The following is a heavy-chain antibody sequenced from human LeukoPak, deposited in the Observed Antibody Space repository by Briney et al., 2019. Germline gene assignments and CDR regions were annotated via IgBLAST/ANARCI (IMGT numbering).Heavy chain of an antibody. V-gene: IGHV1-69*13. J-gene: IGHJ4*02. CDR3: ARGWDYDSGGRPTAYVY. D-gene: IGHD3-22*01. CDR1: GGTFSNYA. Sequence: VKVSCKASGGTFSNYAINWVRQAPGQGLEWMGGIIPIFGTANYAQKFQGRVTITADKSTSTVYMELNSLKSEDTAVYYCARGWDYDSGGRPTAYVYWGQGTLVTVSS. CDR2: IIPIFGTA.